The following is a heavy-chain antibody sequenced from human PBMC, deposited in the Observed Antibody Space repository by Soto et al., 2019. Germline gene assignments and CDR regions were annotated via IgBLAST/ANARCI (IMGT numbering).Heavy chain of an antibody. CDR2: INHSGST. J-gene: IGHJ6*02. CDR1: RGSLTGYY. Sequence: SETLSLTCAVHRGSLTGYYWSWIRQPPGKGLEWIGEINHSGSTNYNPSLKSRVTISVDTSKNQFSLKLSSVTAADTAVYYCARNRRFGMDVWGQGTTVT. CDR3: ARNRRFGMDV. V-gene: IGHV4-34*01. D-gene: IGHD3-16*02.